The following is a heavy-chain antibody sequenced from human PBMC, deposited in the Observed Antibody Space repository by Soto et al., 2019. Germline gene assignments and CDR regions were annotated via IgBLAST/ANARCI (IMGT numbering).Heavy chain of an antibody. V-gene: IGHV3-30-3*01. CDR3: ARVTPGNNLYYFSGLDV. CDR1: GFTCGNYA. D-gene: IGHD1-1*01. CDR2: ISCEGSNT. J-gene: IGHJ6*02. Sequence: PGGDLRPSSEDSGFTCGNYAIKRVRQAPGEELKWVALISCEGSNTCYADSVMGRFTISKDNSSNALCLEMNALRPEDTAVYYCARVTPGNNLYYFSGLDVWGQGTSVTVSS.